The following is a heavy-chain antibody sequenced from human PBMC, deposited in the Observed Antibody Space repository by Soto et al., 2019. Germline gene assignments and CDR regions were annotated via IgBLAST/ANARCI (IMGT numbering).Heavy chain of an antibody. CDR3: AKDLWGYNFGY. CDR2: ISGSGGST. J-gene: IGHJ4*02. Sequence: PACSTRLSSAASGFTFNSYAMSWARQTPGKGLEWVSAISGSGGSTYYADSVKGRFTISRDNSKNTLYLQMNSLRAEDTAVYCCAKDLWGYNFGYWGQGTLVTVSS. D-gene: IGHD5-12*01. CDR1: GFTFNSYA. V-gene: IGHV3-23*01.